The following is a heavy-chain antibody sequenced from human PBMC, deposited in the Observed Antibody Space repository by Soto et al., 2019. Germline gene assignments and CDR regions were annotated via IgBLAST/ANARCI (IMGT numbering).Heavy chain of an antibody. Sequence: QVQLVQSGAEVKKPGPSVKVSCKASGYTFTSYGISWVRQTPGQGLEWMGWISVYNGNTNYAQKLQGRVTMTTDTSTSTACMELRRLRSDDTAVYYCARVGDCSSTSCYFTMVYWGQGTLVTVSS. V-gene: IGHV1-18*01. CDR1: GYTFTSYG. D-gene: IGHD2-2*01. CDR2: ISVYNGNT. CDR3: ARVGDCSSTSCYFTMVY. J-gene: IGHJ4*02.